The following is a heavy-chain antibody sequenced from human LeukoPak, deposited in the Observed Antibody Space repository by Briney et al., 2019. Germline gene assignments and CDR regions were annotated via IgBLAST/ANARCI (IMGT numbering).Heavy chain of an antibody. Sequence: PSQTLSLTCTVSGGSISSGDYYWGWIRQLPGKGLEWIGYIYYSGSTNYNPSLKSRVTMSVDTSKNQFSLELSSVTAADTAVYYCARAGWCSGGNCYFDYWGQGTLVTVSS. CDR1: GGSISSGDYY. J-gene: IGHJ4*02. CDR3: ARAGWCSGGNCYFDY. V-gene: IGHV4-61*08. D-gene: IGHD2-15*01. CDR2: IYYSGST.